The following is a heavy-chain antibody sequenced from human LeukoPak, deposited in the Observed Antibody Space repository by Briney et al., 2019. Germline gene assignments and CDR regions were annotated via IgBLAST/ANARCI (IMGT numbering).Heavy chain of an antibody. Sequence: PGGSLRLSCAASGFTFSSYSMNWVRQAPGKGLEWVSSISSSSSYIYYADSVKGRFTISRDNAMNSLYLQMNSLRAEDTAVYYCARSIIFRDSSGYYDAFDIWGQGTMVTVSS. J-gene: IGHJ3*02. V-gene: IGHV3-21*01. CDR1: GFTFSSYS. CDR2: ISSSSSYI. CDR3: ARSIIFRDSSGYYDAFDI. D-gene: IGHD3-22*01.